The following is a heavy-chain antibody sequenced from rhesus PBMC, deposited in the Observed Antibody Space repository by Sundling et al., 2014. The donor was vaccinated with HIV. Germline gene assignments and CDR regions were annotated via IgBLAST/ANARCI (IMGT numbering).Heavy chain of an antibody. CDR1: GYSISSGYY. Sequence: QGQLQESGPGLVKPSETLSLTCAVSGYSISSGYYWGWVRQPPGKGLEYIGYISGSSGGTYYNPSLKSRVTISKDTSKNQFSLKLSSVTAADTAVYFCTRMNQAYYFDYWGQGVLVTVSS. CDR3: TRMNQAYYFDY. J-gene: IGHJ4*01. V-gene: IGHV4-99*01. D-gene: IGHD3-9*01. CDR2: ISGSSGGT.